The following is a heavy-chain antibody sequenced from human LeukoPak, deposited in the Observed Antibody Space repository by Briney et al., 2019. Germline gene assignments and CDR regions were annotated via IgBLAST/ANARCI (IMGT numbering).Heavy chain of an antibody. D-gene: IGHD5-18*01. Sequence: PGGSLRLSCAASGFTFSSHWMHWVRQAPGKGLVWVSRINSDGSITSYADSVKGRFTFSRDNAKDTLYLQMNSLRAEDAAVYYCASPMWDTAIHDYWGQGTLVTVSS. V-gene: IGHV3-74*01. CDR3: ASPMWDTAIHDY. J-gene: IGHJ4*02. CDR1: GFTFSSHW. CDR2: INSDGSIT.